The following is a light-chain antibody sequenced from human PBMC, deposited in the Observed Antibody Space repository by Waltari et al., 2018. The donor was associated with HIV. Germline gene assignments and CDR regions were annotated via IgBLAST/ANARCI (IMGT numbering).Light chain of an antibody. CDR3: CSYAGSSTWV. J-gene: IGLJ3*02. CDR2: EVS. CDR1: RSDVGSYNF. V-gene: IGLV2-23*02. Sequence: QSALTQPASVSGSPGQSITISCTGTRSDVGSYNFFSWYQQHPGKAPKLMIYEVSKRPSGVSNRFSGSKSGNTASLTISGLQAEDEADYYCCSYAGSSTWVFGGGTKLTVL.